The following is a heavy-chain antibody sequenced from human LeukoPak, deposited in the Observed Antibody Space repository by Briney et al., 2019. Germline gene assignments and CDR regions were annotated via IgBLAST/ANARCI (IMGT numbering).Heavy chain of an antibody. J-gene: IGHJ4*02. CDR1: GFSFSSYW. D-gene: IGHD2-21*01. Sequence: GGSLRLSCAASGFSFSSYWMTWVRQTPGKGLEWVANINQDGSEKYYVDSVKGRFSISRDNAKSSLYLQMNSLRAEDTAVYYCVRGTYYFDTWGQGTLATVSS. V-gene: IGHV3-7*05. CDR2: INQDGSEK. CDR3: VRGTYYFDT.